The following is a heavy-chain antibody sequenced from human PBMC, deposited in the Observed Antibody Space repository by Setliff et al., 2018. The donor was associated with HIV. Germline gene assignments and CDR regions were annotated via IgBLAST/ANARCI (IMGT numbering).Heavy chain of an antibody. J-gene: IGHJ4*01. V-gene: IGHV1-69-2*01. CDR2: RYPRGDGT. D-gene: IGHD3-16*01. Sequence: ASVKVSCKASGYTFTDHYITWFQQDPGKGLEWMGRRYPRGDGTIYAERFRGRLTLSADTSTHTGSMQLDNLKVEDTAMYFCAAGPFRWGHYFWGHGTLVTVSS. CDR1: GYTFTDHY. CDR3: AAGPFRWGHYF.